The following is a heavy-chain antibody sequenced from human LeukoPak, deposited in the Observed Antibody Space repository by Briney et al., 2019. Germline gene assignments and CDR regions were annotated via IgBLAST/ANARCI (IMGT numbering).Heavy chain of an antibody. D-gene: IGHD2-8*02. Sequence: SETLSLTCTVSGGSISSGSYYWGWIRQPPGKGLEWIGSIYYSGSTYYNPSLKSRVTISVDTSKNQFSLKLSSVTAADTAVYYCASYWWGRNFDYWGQGTLVTVSS. CDR1: GGSISSGSYY. CDR2: IYYSGST. CDR3: ASYWWGRNFDY. J-gene: IGHJ4*02. V-gene: IGHV4-39*01.